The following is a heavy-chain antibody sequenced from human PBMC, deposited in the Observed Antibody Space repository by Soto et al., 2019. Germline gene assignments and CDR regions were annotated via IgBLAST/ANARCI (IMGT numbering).Heavy chain of an antibody. CDR2: IYWDDDK. CDR1: GFSLSTSGVG. CDR3: AHRREQWPDDY. D-gene: IGHD6-19*01. J-gene: IGHJ4*02. V-gene: IGHV2-5*02. Sequence: QITLKESGPTLVKPTQTLTLTCTFSGFSLSTSGVGVGWIRQPPGKALEWLALIYWDDDKRYSPSLKSRLTXTXVTSKNQVVLTMTNMDPVDTATYYCAHRREQWPDDYWGQGTLVTVSS.